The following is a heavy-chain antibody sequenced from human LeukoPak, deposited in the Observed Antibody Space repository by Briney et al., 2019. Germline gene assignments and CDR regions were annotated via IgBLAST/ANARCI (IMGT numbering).Heavy chain of an antibody. CDR1: GGSINSYY. J-gene: IGHJ3*02. CDR2: VYSSGST. D-gene: IGHD5-24*01. V-gene: IGHV4-59*01. CDR3: ARDTRDGYRDAFDI. Sequence: PSETLSLTCTVSGGSINSYYWNWIRQPPGKGLEWIGYVYSSGSTNYSPSLKSRVTKSVDTSRSQFSLKLNSVTAADTAVYYCARDTRDGYRDAFDIWGQGTVVSVSS.